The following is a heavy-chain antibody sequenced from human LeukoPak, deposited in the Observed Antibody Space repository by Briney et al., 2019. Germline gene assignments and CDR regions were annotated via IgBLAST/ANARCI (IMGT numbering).Heavy chain of an antibody. CDR1: GYTFTGYY. Sequence: GASVKVSCKASGYTFTGYYMHWVRQAPRQGLEWMGGIIPIFGTANYAQKFQGRVTITADESTSTAYMELSSLRSEDTAVYYCARGRGRKLWFGAAFDIWGQGTMVTVSS. V-gene: IGHV1-69*13. J-gene: IGHJ3*02. D-gene: IGHD3-10*01. CDR3: ARGRGRKLWFGAAFDI. CDR2: IIPIFGTA.